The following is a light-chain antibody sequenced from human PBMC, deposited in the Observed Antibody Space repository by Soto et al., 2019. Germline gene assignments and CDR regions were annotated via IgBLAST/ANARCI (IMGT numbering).Light chain of an antibody. CDR1: SSNIGSHT. CDR3: AAWHDSLNGPV. Sequence: QSVLTQPPSASGTPGQRVTISCSGSSSNIGSHTVNWYQQVPGTAPKLLIYNNNQRPSGVPVRFSGSKSGTSASLAISGLQSEDEADYYCAAWHDSLNGPVFGGGTQLTVL. J-gene: IGLJ7*01. V-gene: IGLV1-44*01. CDR2: NNN.